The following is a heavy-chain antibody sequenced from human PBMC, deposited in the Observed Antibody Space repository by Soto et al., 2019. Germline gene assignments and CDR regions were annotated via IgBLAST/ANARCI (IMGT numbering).Heavy chain of an antibody. Sequence: GASVKVSCKASGYTFTGYYMHWVRQAPGQGLEWMGWINPNSGGTNYAQKFQGWVTMTRDTSISTAYMELSRLRSDDTAVYYCARVLGNSGYGLDYYYYYGMDVWGQGTTVTVSS. J-gene: IGHJ6*02. CDR3: ARVLGNSGYGLDYYYYYGMDV. V-gene: IGHV1-2*04. CDR2: INPNSGGT. CDR1: GYTFTGYY. D-gene: IGHD5-12*01.